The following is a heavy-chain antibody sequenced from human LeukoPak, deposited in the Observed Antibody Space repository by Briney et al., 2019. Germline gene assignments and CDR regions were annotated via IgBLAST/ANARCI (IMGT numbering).Heavy chain of an antibody. CDR3: VKDHWSGTGYFDY. CDR1: GFTFSSYA. D-gene: IGHD3-3*01. CDR2: ISSNGDST. J-gene: IGHJ4*02. V-gene: IGHV3-64D*06. Sequence: TGGSLRLSCSASGFTFSSYAMHWVRQAPGKGLEYVSTISSNGDSTYYADSVKGRFTISRDNSKNTLYLQMSSLRPEDTAVYYCVKDHWSGTGYFDYWGQGTLVTVSS.